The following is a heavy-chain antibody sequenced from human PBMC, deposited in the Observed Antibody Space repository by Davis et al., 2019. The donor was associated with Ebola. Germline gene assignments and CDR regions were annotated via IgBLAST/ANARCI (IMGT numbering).Heavy chain of an antibody. CDR3: ARGPRRLRFLEI. J-gene: IGHJ4*02. Sequence: MPSETLSLTCSVYGGSFSGYFWTWIRQPPGKGLEWIGEVNQSGSTNYNPSLKSRVIISVDTFTNQFSLNLRSVTAADTAVYYCARGPRRLRFLEIWGQGTLVAVSS. V-gene: IGHV4-34*01. CDR2: VNQSGST. D-gene: IGHD3-3*01. CDR1: GGSFSGYF.